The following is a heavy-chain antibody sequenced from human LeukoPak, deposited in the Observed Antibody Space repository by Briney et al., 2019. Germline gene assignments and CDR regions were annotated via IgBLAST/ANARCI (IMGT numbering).Heavy chain of an antibody. CDR3: AKDSGRNYYYGMDV. D-gene: IGHD6-19*01. J-gene: IGHJ6*02. Sequence: GGSLRLSCVASGFTFSSYSMNWVRQAPGKGLEWLSYINSKSDTIYYADSVKGRFTISRDNTKNSLFLQMNSLRPEDTALYYCAKDSGRNYYYGMDVWGQGTTVTVSS. V-gene: IGHV3-48*04. CDR2: INSKSDTI. CDR1: GFTFSSYS.